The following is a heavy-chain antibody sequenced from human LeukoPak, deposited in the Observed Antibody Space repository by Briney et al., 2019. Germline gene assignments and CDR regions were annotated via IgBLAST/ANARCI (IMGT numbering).Heavy chain of an antibody. CDR2: IRYDGSNK. Sequence: PGGSLRLSCAASGFTFSIYGMHWVRQAPGKGLEWVAFIRYDGSNKYYADSVKGRFTISRDNSKNTLYLQMNSLRAEDTAVYYCAKDPCGGDCYSSYYFDYWGQGALVTVST. D-gene: IGHD2-21*01. CDR3: AKDPCGGDCYSSYYFDY. V-gene: IGHV3-30*02. J-gene: IGHJ4*02. CDR1: GFTFSIYG.